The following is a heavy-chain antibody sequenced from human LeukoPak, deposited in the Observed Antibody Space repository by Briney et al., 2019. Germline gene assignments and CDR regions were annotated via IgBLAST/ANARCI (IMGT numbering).Heavy chain of an antibody. D-gene: IGHD5-18*01. J-gene: IGHJ4*02. V-gene: IGHV1-8*01. Sequence: GASVKVSCKASGYTFTSYDINWVRQATGQGLEWMGWMNPNSGNTGYAQKFQGRVTMTRNTSISTAYMELSSLRSEDTAVYYCARGLMDTAMVGEDFDYWGQGTLVTVSS. CDR1: GYTFTSYD. CDR3: ARGLMDTAMVGEDFDY. CDR2: MNPNSGNT.